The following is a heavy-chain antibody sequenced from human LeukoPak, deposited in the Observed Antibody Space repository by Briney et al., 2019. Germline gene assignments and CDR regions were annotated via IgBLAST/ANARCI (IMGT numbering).Heavy chain of an antibody. CDR3: ARDLSFGSLDF. J-gene: IGHJ4*02. CDR2: MWYDGSKE. CDR1: GFTLSSHG. V-gene: IGHV3-33*01. Sequence: PGGSLRLSCAASGFTLSSHGMHWVRQAPGKGLEWVAGMWYDGSKEDYAASVKGRFTISRDMSKNTLNLQMNSLRVEDTAMFYCARDLSFGSLDFRGQGTLVTVSS. D-gene: IGHD1-26*01.